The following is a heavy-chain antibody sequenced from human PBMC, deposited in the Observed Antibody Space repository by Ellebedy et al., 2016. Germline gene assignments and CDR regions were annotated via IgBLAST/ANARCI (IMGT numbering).Heavy chain of an antibody. V-gene: IGHV4-59*13. CDR1: GGSISSYY. CDR3: ARLGYGDPFFDY. D-gene: IGHD4-17*01. J-gene: IGHJ4*02. Sequence: SETLSLTXTVSGGSISSYYWSWIRQPPGKGLEWIGYIYYSGSTNYNPSLKSRVTISVDTSKNQFSLKLSSVTAADTAVYYCARLGYGDPFFDYWGQGTLVTVSS. CDR2: IYYSGST.